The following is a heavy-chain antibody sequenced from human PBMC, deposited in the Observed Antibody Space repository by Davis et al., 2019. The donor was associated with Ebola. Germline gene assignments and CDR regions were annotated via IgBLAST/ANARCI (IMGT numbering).Heavy chain of an antibody. V-gene: IGHV1-18*01. CDR2: IAAYNGYT. J-gene: IGHJ4*02. Sequence: ASVKVSCKASGYTFTSYDINWVRQATGQGLEWMGWIAAYNGYTNCVQKFQGRVTMTIETSTSTAYMELRSLKSDDTAVYYCARVVATWRVVDDYWGQGTLVTVSS. CDR1: GYTFTSYD. CDR3: ARVVATWRVVDDY. D-gene: IGHD2-21*01.